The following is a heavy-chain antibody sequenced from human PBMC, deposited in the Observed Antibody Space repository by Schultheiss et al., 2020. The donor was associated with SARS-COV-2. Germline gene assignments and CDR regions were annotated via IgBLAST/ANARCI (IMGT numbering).Heavy chain of an antibody. V-gene: IGHV4-39*01. Sequence: SETLSLTCTVSGGSINSGGYYWGWIRQPPGKGLEWIGSIYYSGSTYYNPSLKSRVTISVDTSKNQFSLKLSSVTAADTAVYYCARGSYSSGYCFDYWGQGTLVTVSS. CDR1: GGSINSGGYY. CDR3: ARGSYSSGYCFDY. CDR2: IYYSGST. D-gene: IGHD3-22*01. J-gene: IGHJ4*02.